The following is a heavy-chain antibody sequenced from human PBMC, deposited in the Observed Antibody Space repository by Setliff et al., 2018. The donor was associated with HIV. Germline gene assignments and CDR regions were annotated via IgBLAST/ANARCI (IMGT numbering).Heavy chain of an antibody. V-gene: IGHV3-48*01. CDR2: ISSDSRTT. CDR1: GFSLSTYS. J-gene: IGHJ4*01. Sequence: LRLSCIASGFSLSTYSMNWVRQAPGKGLEWISYISSDSRTTYYADSVKGRFTISRDDAKTSLYLQMNSLRAEDTAVYFCARDKWASGFDFWGHGTLVTVSS. CDR3: ARDKWASGFDF. D-gene: IGHD1-26*01.